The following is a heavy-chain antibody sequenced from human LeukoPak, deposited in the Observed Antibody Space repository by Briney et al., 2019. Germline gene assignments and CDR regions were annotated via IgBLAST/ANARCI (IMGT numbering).Heavy chain of an antibody. CDR1: GYTFTIYY. V-gene: IGHV1-69*13. CDR3: ARDRYCSGGSCLNYYFDY. Sequence: SVKVSCKASGYTFTIYYMHWVRQAPGQGLEWMGGIIPIFGTANYAQKFQGRVTITADESTSTAYMELSSLRSEDTAVYYCARDRYCSGGSCLNYYFDYWGQGTLVTVSS. J-gene: IGHJ4*02. D-gene: IGHD2-15*01. CDR2: IIPIFGTA.